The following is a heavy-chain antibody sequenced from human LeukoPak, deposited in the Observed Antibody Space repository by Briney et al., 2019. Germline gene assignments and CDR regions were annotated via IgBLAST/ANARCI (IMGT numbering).Heavy chain of an antibody. CDR1: GYTFTGYY. V-gene: IGHV1-2*02. Sequence: GASVKVSCKASGYTFTGYYMHWVRQAPGQGLEWMGSFDPEDGERIYAQKFQGRVTLTTDTSTSTAYMELRSLKSDDTAVYYCARDIGLVRGIIMAHWGQGTQVTVSS. CDR3: ARDIGLVRGIIMAH. D-gene: IGHD3-10*01. J-gene: IGHJ4*02. CDR2: FDPEDGER.